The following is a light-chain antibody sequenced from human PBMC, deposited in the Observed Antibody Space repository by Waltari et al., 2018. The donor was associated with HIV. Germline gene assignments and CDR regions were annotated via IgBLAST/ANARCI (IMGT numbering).Light chain of an antibody. Sequence: SHELTQPPSVSVSPGQTASITCSGDYLGDKYASWYQQKPGQSPVLVIYQDDKRPSGIPGRFSGSNSGNTAPLTITGTQAMYEADYYCQAWDSSTVLFGGGTKLTVL. CDR1: YLGDKY. V-gene: IGLV3-1*01. J-gene: IGLJ2*01. CDR3: QAWDSSTVL. CDR2: QDD.